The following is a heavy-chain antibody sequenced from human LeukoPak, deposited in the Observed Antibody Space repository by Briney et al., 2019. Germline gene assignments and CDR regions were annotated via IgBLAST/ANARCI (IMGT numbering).Heavy chain of an antibody. CDR3: AREAPPPDYYYNYYMDV. V-gene: IGHV3-7*01. Sequence: GGSLRLSRAAAGFTFSSYWMTWVRQAPGKGLEWVASIKQDGSEKYYVDSVKGRFAISRDNAKNSLYLQMNSLRAEDTAVYYCAREAPPPDYYYNYYMDVWGKGTTVTVSS. J-gene: IGHJ6*03. CDR2: IKQDGSEK. CDR1: GFTFSSYW.